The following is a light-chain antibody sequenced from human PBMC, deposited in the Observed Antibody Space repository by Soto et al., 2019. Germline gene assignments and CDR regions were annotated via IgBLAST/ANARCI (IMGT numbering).Light chain of an antibody. J-gene: IGKJ2*01. CDR2: AAS. Sequence: ENVLTQSPGTLSLSTGERATLSCRASQSVSSSHLAWYQHKPGQAPRLLIYAASSRATGSPDRFSGSGSGTDFTLTITGLQSEDFAVYYCQQYKSWPYTFGQGTKVDIK. V-gene: IGKV3-20*01. CDR1: QSVSSSH. CDR3: QQYKSWPYT.